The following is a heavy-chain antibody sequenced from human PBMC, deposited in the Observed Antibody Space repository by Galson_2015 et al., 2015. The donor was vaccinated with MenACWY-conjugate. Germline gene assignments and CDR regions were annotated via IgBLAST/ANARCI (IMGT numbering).Heavy chain of an antibody. CDR1: GYNFITYW. V-gene: IGHV5-51*01. J-gene: IGHJ6*02. CDR3: ARHPPGGRGMDV. CDR2: ISPIDSQT. D-gene: IGHD1-26*01. Sequence: SGAEVKKPGESLKISCKASGYNFITYWIGWVRQVPGKGLEWVGLISPIDSQTRYSPAFEGRVTISADNSITTAYLQWNSLQASDTAMYYCARHPPGGRGMDVWGQGTTVTVSS.